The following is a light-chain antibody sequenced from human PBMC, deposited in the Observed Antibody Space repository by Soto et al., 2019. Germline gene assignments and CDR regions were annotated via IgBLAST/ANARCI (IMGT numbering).Light chain of an antibody. CDR1: QSVDNGY. V-gene: IGKV3-20*01. CDR3: QQYGRAPIT. J-gene: IGKJ5*01. Sequence: EIVLTQSPGTLSLSPGERTTLSCRSSQSVDNGYLAWYQQKPGQSPRLLIYGASSRATGIPDRFIDSGSGTDFTLTISRLEPEDFAVYACQQYGRAPITFGQGTRLEIK. CDR2: GAS.